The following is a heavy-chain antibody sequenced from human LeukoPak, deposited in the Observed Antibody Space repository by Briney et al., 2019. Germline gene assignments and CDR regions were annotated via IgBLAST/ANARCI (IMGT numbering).Heavy chain of an antibody. CDR1: GFTFSSYS. Sequence: SGGSLRPSCAASGFTFSSYSMNWVRQAPGKGLEWVSSISSSSSYIYYADSVKGRFTISRDNAKNSLYLQMNSLRAEDTAVYYCARGYYYGSGSPSYWGQGTLVTVSS. V-gene: IGHV3-21*01. CDR2: ISSSSSYI. D-gene: IGHD3-10*01. J-gene: IGHJ4*02. CDR3: ARGYYYGSGSPSY.